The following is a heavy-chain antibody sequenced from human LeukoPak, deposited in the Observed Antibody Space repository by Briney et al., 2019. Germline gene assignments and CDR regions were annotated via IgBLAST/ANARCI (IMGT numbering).Heavy chain of an antibody. CDR3: ARGGVIPAATLFGY. D-gene: IGHD2-2*01. CDR2: ISGSGGST. J-gene: IGHJ4*02. Sequence: GGSLRLSCAASGFTFSSYAMSWVRQAPGKGLAWVSAISGSGGSTYYADSVEGRFTISRDNSKNTLYLQMNSLRAEDTAVYCCARGGVIPAATLFGYWGQGTLVTVSS. CDR1: GFTFSSYA. V-gene: IGHV3-23*01.